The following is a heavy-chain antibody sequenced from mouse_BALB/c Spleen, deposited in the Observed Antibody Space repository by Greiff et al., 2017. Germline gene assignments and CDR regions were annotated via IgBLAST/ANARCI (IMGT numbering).Heavy chain of an antibody. V-gene: IGHV14-3*02. CDR1: GFNIKDTY. Sequence: EVHLVESGAELVKPGASVKLSCTASGFNIKDTYMHWVKQRPEQGLEWIGRIDPANGNTKYDPKFQGKATITADTSSNTAYLQLSSLTSEDTAVYYCASRDDYDEVDYWGQGTTLTVSS. J-gene: IGHJ2*01. D-gene: IGHD2-4*01. CDR3: ASRDDYDEVDY. CDR2: IDPANGNT.